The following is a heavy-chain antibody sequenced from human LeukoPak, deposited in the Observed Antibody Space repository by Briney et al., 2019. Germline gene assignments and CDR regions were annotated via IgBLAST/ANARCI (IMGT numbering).Heavy chain of an antibody. CDR2: SSDKANGYTT. Sequence: PGGSLRLSCAASGILFSDTYLDWVRQAPGKGLEWVGRSSDKANGYTTKYAAPVRDRFTISRDDSKNSLYLQMKSLKIEDTAVYYCARSGDSYGPNWFDPWGQGTLVTVSS. CDR3: ARSGDSYGPNWFDP. D-gene: IGHD5-18*01. CDR1: GILFSDTY. J-gene: IGHJ5*02. V-gene: IGHV3-72*01.